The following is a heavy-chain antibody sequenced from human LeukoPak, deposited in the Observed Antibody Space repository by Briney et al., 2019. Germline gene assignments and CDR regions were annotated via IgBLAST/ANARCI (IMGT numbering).Heavy chain of an antibody. CDR2: ISGSGGST. J-gene: IGHJ5*02. CDR3: AKDLQGSYSYNWFDP. V-gene: IGHV3-23*01. CDR1: GFTFSSYA. Sequence: GGSLRLSCAASGFTFSSYAMSWVRQAPGKGLEWVSAISGSGGSTYYADSVKGRFTISRDNSKNTLYLQMDSLRAEDTAVYYCAKDLQGSYSYNWFDPGGQATLVTVSS. D-gene: IGHD1-26*01.